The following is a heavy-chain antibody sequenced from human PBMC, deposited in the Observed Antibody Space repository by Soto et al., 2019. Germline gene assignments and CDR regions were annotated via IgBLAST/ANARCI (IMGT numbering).Heavy chain of an antibody. CDR3: ARADYFDSSGHYYDAFDI. V-gene: IGHV1-69*01. Sequence: QVQLVQSGAEVQKPGSSVKVSCQASGGAFSRYAISWVRQAPGQGLEWMGGIIPMFGAANYAQQFQGRVMITADDSTSTAYMELSSLRSEDTAVYYCARADYFDSSGHYYDAFDIWGQGTMVTVSS. CDR1: GGAFSRYA. J-gene: IGHJ3*02. D-gene: IGHD3-22*01. CDR2: IIPMFGAA.